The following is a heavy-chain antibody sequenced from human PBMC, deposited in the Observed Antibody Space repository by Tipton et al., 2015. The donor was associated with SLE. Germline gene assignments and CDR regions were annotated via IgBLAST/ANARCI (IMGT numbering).Heavy chain of an antibody. D-gene: IGHD3-16*01. Sequence: TLSLTCTVSGGSISSGGYYWSWIRQHPGKGLEWIGYIYYSGSTYYNPSLKSRVTISVDTSKNQFSLKLSSVTAADTAVYYCAREGEKAGEDFWGPGMLVTVSS. CDR3: AREGEKAGEDF. CDR2: IYYSGST. J-gene: IGHJ4*02. V-gene: IGHV4-31*03. CDR1: GGSISSGGYY.